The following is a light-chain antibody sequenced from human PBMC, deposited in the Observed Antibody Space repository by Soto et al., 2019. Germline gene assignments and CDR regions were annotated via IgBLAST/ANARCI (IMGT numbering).Light chain of an antibody. V-gene: IGKV3-20*01. CDR2: GAT. Sequence: GDRETLSCRASQSVSTNLAWCQHKPGQAPRLLIYGATTRAPDVPARFSGSGSGTDFTLTISRLASEDFGLDNPPQHGSPPQPFGPRTEVDIK. J-gene: IGKJ1*01. CDR3: PQHGSPPQP. CDR1: QSVSTN.